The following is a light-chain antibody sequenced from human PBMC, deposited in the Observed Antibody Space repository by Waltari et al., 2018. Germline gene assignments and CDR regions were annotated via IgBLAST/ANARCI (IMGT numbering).Light chain of an antibody. Sequence: RAIESGRSYLAWYKQKPGQAPRLLIYDTSYRATGVPVRFSGSGSGTDYTLTISSLEPEDFAVYYCQHRSVWPLTFGGGTKVEMK. CDR3: QHRSVWPLT. CDR2: DTS. J-gene: IGKJ4*01. CDR1: ESGRSY. V-gene: IGKV3-11*01.